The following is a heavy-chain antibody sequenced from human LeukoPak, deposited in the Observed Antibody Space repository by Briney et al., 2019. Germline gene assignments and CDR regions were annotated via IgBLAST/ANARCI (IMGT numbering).Heavy chain of an antibody. CDR2: ISPNGVIT. Sequence: GGSLRLSCAASGFTFSSHGMNWVRQAPGKGLEWVSGISPNGVITYYADSVKGRFTISRDNSKGTVYLQMNSLRPEDTAIYYCAKDDAWIQFGGWGRGTLVTVSS. CDR1: GFTFSSHG. V-gene: IGHV3-23*01. J-gene: IGHJ4*02. CDR3: AKDDAWIQFGG. D-gene: IGHD5-24*01.